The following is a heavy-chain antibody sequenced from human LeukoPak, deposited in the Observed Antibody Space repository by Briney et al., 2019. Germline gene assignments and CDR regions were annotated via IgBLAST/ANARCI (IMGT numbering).Heavy chain of an antibody. CDR3: AKRSGYYYDSSGYYYADY. Sequence: PGGSLRLSCVGSGFTFSSYAMSWVRQAPGKGLEWVSAISGSGGSTYYADSVKGRFTISRDNSKNTLYLQMNSLRAEDTAVYYCAKRSGYYYDSSGYYYADYWGQGTLVTVSS. J-gene: IGHJ4*02. CDR1: GFTFSSYA. D-gene: IGHD3-22*01. CDR2: ISGSGGST. V-gene: IGHV3-23*01.